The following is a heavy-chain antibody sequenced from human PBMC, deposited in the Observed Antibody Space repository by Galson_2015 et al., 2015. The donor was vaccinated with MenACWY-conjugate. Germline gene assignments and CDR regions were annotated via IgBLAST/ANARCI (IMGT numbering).Heavy chain of an antibody. V-gene: IGHV4-4*02. J-gene: IGHJ4*02. Sequence: LSLTCTVSGGSISSSNWWSWVRQPPGKGLEWIGEIYHSGSTNYNPSLKSRVTISVDKSKNQFSLKLSSVTAADTAVYYCARVEDYGDYYFDYWGQGTLVTVSS. CDR3: ARVEDYGDYYFDY. CDR1: GGSISSSNW. D-gene: IGHD4-17*01. CDR2: IYHSGST.